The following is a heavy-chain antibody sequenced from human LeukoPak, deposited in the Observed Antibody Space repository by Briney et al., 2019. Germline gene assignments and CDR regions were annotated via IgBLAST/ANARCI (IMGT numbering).Heavy chain of an antibody. Sequence: SETLSSIGAVIGGSSGGSYGGWIRKPPGKGLEWIGEFIHSGRTNYNPSLKSRVTISVDTSKNQFSLKLSSVTAADTAVYYCARGRARCNVLRYFDCHKGLSDFDYWGQGTLVTVSS. V-gene: IGHV4-34*01. J-gene: IGHJ4*02. CDR3: ARGRARCNVLRYFDCHKGLSDFDY. D-gene: IGHD3-9*01. CDR2: FIHSGRT. CDR1: GGSSGGSY.